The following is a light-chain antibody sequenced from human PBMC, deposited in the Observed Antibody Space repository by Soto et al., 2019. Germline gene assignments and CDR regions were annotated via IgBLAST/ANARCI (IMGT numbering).Light chain of an antibody. CDR2: EDA. Sequence: QSVLTQPASVSGSPGESITIPCTGTSNDVGNYNLVTWHQQHPGKAPKLMIYEDAKRPSGVSYRFSGSKSGNTAFLTISGLQAEDEADYYCSSYTSSSTLLFGGGTKVTVL. V-gene: IGLV2-14*02. CDR3: SSYTSSSTLL. J-gene: IGLJ2*01. CDR1: SNDVGNYNL.